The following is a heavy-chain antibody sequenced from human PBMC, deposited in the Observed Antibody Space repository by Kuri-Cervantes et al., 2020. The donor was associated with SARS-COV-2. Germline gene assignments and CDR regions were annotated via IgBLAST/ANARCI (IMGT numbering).Heavy chain of an antibody. Sequence: ASVKVSCKASGYTFTGYYMHWVRQAPGQELEWMGWINPNSGGTNYAQKFQGRVTMTRDTSISTAYMELSRLRSDDTAVYYCARDPHRDSFWSAYWGGGDYYYYGMDVWGQGTTVTVSS. CDR2: INPNSGGT. CDR3: ARDPHRDSFWSAYWGGGDYYYYGMDV. V-gene: IGHV1-2*02. J-gene: IGHJ6*02. D-gene: IGHD3-3*01. CDR1: GYTFTGYY.